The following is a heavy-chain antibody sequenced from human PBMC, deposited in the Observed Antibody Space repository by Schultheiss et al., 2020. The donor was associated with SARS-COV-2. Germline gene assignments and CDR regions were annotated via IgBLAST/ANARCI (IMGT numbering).Heavy chain of an antibody. Sequence: SETLSLTCAVYGGSFSGYYWSWIRQPPGKGLEWIGEINHSGSTNYNPSLKSRVTISVDTSKNQFSLKLSSVTAADTAVYYCARGDDKSYNWNEAIHWGQGTLVTVSS. CDR1: GGSFSGYY. V-gene: IGHV4-34*01. J-gene: IGHJ4*02. D-gene: IGHD1-20*01. CDR3: ARGDDKSYNWNEAIH. CDR2: INHSGST.